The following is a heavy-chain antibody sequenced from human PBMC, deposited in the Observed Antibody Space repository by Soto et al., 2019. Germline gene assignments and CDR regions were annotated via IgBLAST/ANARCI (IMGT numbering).Heavy chain of an antibody. D-gene: IGHD3-22*01. Sequence: QGQLVQSGVEVKKPGASVKVSCKASGYAYTSHGISWVRQAPGQGLERMGWISAYNGDTNYAQKFQGRLTMTTDASTRTANMELRSLTSDDTAVYYCARDPSNSSGSRIWFDPWGQGALVSVSS. CDR2: ISAYNGDT. CDR1: GYAYTSHG. V-gene: IGHV1-18*04. CDR3: ARDPSNSSGSRIWFDP. J-gene: IGHJ5*02.